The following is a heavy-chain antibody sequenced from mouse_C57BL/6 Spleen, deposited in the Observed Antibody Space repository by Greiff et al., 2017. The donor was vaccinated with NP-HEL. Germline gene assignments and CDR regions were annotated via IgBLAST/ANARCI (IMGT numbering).Heavy chain of an antibody. D-gene: IGHD2-12*01. CDR2: IWSGGST. Sequence: VQVVESGPGLVQPSQSLSITCTVSGFSLTSYGVHWVRQPPGKGLEWLGVIWSGGSTDYNAAFISRLSISKDNSKSQVFFKMNSLQADDTAIYYCAKNFRYDRYAMDYWGQGTSVTVSS. CDR1: GFSLTSYG. CDR3: AKNFRYDRYAMDY. J-gene: IGHJ4*01. V-gene: IGHV2-4*01.